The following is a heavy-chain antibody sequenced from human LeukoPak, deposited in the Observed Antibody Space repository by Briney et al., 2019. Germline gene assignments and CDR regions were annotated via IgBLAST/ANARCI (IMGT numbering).Heavy chain of an antibody. CDR2: IYPGDSDT. D-gene: IGHD1-26*01. CDR1: GYSFSSHW. J-gene: IGHJ3*02. V-gene: IGHV5-51*01. CDR3: ARIPRELASPQIWDGAFNI. Sequence: GESLKISCKGSGYSFSSHWIGWVRQMPGKGLEWMGIIYPGDSDTRYSRSCQGQVSISADKSTSNAYLQWSSMKASDTAMYYCARIPRELASPQIWDGAFNIWGQGTLVTVSS.